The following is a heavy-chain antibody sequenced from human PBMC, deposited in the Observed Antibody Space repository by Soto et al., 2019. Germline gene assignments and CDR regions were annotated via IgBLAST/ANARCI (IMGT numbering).Heavy chain of an antibody. Sequence: EVQLVESGGGLVQPGGSLRLSCAASGFTLRRYWMHWVRQAPGKGLVWVSRINSDGSITNYADSVKGRFTISRDNAKNTLFLQMNSLRVEDTAAYYCTRDEDTAMVTYSYWGQGTLVTVSS. CDR1: GFTLRRYW. V-gene: IGHV3-74*01. D-gene: IGHD5-18*01. CDR3: TRDEDTAMVTYSY. J-gene: IGHJ4*02. CDR2: INSDGSIT.